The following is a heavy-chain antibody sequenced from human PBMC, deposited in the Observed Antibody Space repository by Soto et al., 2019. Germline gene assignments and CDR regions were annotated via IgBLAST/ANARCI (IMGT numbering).Heavy chain of an antibody. Sequence: GGSLRLSCAASVFSFSNYAMTWVRQAPGKGLEWVSAISGVGSNTFYADSVKGRFTISRDNSRKTLYLQMTSLRAEDAAVYYCAKFSATSVYDISSAPDYWGQGTLVTVSS. CDR1: VFSFSNYA. CDR2: ISGVGSNT. CDR3: AKFSATSVYDISSAPDY. D-gene: IGHD6-6*01. V-gene: IGHV3-23*01. J-gene: IGHJ4*02.